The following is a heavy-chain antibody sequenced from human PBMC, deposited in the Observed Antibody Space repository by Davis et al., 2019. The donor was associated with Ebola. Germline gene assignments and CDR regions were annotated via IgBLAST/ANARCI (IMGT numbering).Heavy chain of an antibody. CDR2: IYYSGTT. Sequence: SETLSLTCTVSGDSFNSYYWSWIRQPPGKGLEWIAYIYYSGTTSYNPSLKSRVTISVDTSKNQFSLRLRSVTAADTAVYFCARHPASGSNTYYYYIDIWGKGTTVTVSS. J-gene: IGHJ6*03. D-gene: IGHD1-26*01. CDR3: ARHPASGSNTYYYYIDI. CDR1: GDSFNSYY. V-gene: IGHV4-59*08.